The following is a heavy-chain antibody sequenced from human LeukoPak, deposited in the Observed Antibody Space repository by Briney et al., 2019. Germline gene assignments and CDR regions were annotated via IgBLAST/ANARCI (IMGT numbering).Heavy chain of an antibody. CDR3: ARGRRGSSGYYSYYYYGMDV. J-gene: IGHJ6*02. D-gene: IGHD3-22*01. Sequence: SETLSLTCAVYGGSFSGYYWSWIRQPPGKGLEWIGEINHSGSTNYNPSLKSRVTISVDTSKNQFSLKLSSVTAADTAVYYCARGRRGSSGYYSYYYYGMDVWGQGTTVTVSS. V-gene: IGHV4-34*01. CDR2: INHSGST. CDR1: GGSFSGYY.